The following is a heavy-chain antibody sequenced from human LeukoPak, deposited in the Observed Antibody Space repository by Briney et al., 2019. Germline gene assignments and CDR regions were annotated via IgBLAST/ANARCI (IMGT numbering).Heavy chain of an antibody. D-gene: IGHD3-10*01. Sequence: ASVKVSCKVSGYTLTELSMHWVRQAPGKGLEWMGGFDPEDGETIYAQKFQGRVTMTEDTSTDTAYMELSSLRSEDTAVYYCATTFVTMVRGSTYYYGMDVWGQGTTVTVS. CDR1: GYTLTELS. CDR2: FDPEDGET. J-gene: IGHJ6*02. CDR3: ATTFVTMVRGSTYYYGMDV. V-gene: IGHV1-24*01.